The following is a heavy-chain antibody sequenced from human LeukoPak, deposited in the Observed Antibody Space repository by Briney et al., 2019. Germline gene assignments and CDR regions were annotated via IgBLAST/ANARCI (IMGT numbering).Heavy chain of an antibody. CDR2: IYYSGST. J-gene: IGHJ4*02. CDR3: ARSSSRVVVAAIYY. V-gene: IGHV4-59*01. D-gene: IGHD2-15*01. CDR1: GGSISSYY. Sequence: ASETLSLTCTVSGGSISSYYWSWIRQPPGKGLEWIGYIYYSGSTNYNPSLKSRVTISVDTSKNQFSLKLSSVTAADTAVYYCARSSSRVVVAAIYYWGQGTLVTVSS.